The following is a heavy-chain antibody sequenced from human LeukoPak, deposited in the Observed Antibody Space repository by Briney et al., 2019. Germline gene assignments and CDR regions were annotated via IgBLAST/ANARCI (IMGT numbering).Heavy chain of an antibody. V-gene: IGHV3-23*01. D-gene: IGHD6-6*01. Sequence: PGGSLRLSCAASGFTFSTYGMSWVRQAQGKGLEWVSAISGSGGSTYYADSVKGRFTISRDNSKNTLYLQMNSLRAEDTAVYYCAKDRIAARTSRGDYWGQGTLVTVSS. CDR1: GFTFSTYG. J-gene: IGHJ4*02. CDR2: ISGSGGST. CDR3: AKDRIAARTSRGDY.